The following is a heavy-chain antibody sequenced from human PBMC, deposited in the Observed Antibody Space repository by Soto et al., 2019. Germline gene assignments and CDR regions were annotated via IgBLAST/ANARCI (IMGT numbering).Heavy chain of an antibody. D-gene: IGHD3-16*01. J-gene: IGHJ3*02. CDR1: GVSINNFF. V-gene: IGHV4-59*01. CDR3: ARASQFTAADAFDI. Sequence: SETLSLTCTVSGVSINNFFWSWIRQTPGKGLEWIGYVSQGGTAAYLSEGETTGYNPSLESRATISLDLPKNQFSLRLTSVTAADTAVYYCARASQFTAADAFDIWGQGTMVTVSS. CDR2: VSQGGTAAYLSEGETT.